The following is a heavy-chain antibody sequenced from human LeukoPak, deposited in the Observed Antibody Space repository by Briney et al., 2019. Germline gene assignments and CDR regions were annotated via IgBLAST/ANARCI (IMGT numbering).Heavy chain of an antibody. CDR2: IKRDGSEK. CDR3: VRGVYYAAY. V-gene: IGHV3-7*01. Sequence: GGSLRLSCAASGFTLSDYWMSWVRQTPGKGLEWVANIKRDGSEKTYVGSVKGRFNIFRDNVKNGLYLQLNSLRVGDTGTYYCVRGVYYAAYWGQGTLVTVSS. J-gene: IGHJ4*02. CDR1: GFTLSDYW. D-gene: IGHD3-10*01.